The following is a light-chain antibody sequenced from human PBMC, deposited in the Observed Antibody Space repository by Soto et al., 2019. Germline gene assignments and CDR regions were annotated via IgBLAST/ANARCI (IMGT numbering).Light chain of an antibody. V-gene: IGKV3-20*01. CDR2: GAS. CDR1: QTVSSSY. CDR3: QQYGSSSST. Sequence: EIVLTQSPGTLSLSPGERATLSCRASQTVSSSYLTWYQQKPGQAPRLLIYGASSRATGIPDRFSGSGSGTAFTLTISRLEPEDFAVYYCQQYGSSSSTFGQGTKLEIK. J-gene: IGKJ2*01.